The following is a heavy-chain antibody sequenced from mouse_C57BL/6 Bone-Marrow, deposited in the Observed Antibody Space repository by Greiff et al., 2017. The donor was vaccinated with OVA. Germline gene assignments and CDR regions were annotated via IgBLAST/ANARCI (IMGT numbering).Heavy chain of an antibody. D-gene: IGHD2-4*01. Sequence: EVMLVESGGGLVQPGGSLSLSCAASGFTFTDYYMSWVRQPPGKALEWLGFIRNKANGYTTEYSASVKGRFTISRDNSQSILYLQMNALRAEDSATYYCARYFYYDTDWYFDVWGTGTTVTVSS. J-gene: IGHJ1*03. V-gene: IGHV7-3*01. CDR1: GFTFTDYY. CDR2: IRNKANGYTT. CDR3: ARYFYYDTDWYFDV.